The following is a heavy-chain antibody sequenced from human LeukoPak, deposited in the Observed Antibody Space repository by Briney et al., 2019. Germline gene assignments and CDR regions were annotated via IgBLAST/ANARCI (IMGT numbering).Heavy chain of an antibody. D-gene: IGHD3-10*01. CDR2: IYYSGST. CDR1: GGSISSSSYY. Sequence: TSETLSLTCTVSGGSISSSSYYWGWIRQPPGKGLEWIGSIYYSGSTYYNPSLKSRVTISVDTSKNQFSLKLTSVTAADTAVYYCATGYGSGTLRDRYYYMDVWGKGTTVTVSS. J-gene: IGHJ6*03. CDR3: ATGYGSGTLRDRYYYMDV. V-gene: IGHV4-39*07.